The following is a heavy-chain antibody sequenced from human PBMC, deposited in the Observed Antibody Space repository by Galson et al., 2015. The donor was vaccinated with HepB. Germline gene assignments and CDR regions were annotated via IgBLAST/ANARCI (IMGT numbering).Heavy chain of an antibody. V-gene: IGHV1-18*04. D-gene: IGHD3-10*01. CDR3: ARYTLGGGRAFDI. CDR2: ISAYNGNT. J-gene: IGHJ3*02. CDR1: GYTFTSYG. Sequence: SVTVSCKASGYTFTSYGISWVRQAPGQGLEWMGWISAYNGNTNYAQKLQGRVTMTTDTSTSTAYMELRSLRSDDTAVYYCARYTLGGGRAFDIWGQGTMVTVSS.